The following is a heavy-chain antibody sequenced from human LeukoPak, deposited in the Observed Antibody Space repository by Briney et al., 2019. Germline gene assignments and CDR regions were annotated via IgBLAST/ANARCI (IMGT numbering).Heavy chain of an antibody. V-gene: IGHV3-30*02. CDR1: GFPFSSYG. J-gene: IGHJ4*02. CDR2: IRYDGSNK. D-gene: IGHD2-15*01. CDR3: AKAANHFVVVVAADIGHDY. Sequence: PGGSLILSCAASGFPFSSYGMHWVRQAPGKGLEWVAFIRYDGSNKYYADSVKGRFTISRDNSKNTLYLQMNSLRAEDTAVYYCAKAANHFVVVVAADIGHDYWGQGTLVTVSS.